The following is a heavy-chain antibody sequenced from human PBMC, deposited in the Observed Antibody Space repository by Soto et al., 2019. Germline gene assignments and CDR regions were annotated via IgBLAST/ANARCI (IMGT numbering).Heavy chain of an antibody. CDR2: MSYDGSNK. V-gene: IGHV3-30-3*01. J-gene: IGHJ4*02. Sequence: QVQLVESGGGVVQPGRSLGLSCAASGFTFSSYAMHWVRRAPGKGLEWMAVMSYDGSNKYYADSVKGRFTISRDNSKNTMYLKMNSLRPEDTALYYYARYGGAYWGRGTMVIVAS. D-gene: IGHD3-16*01. CDR3: ARYGGAY. CDR1: GFTFSSYA.